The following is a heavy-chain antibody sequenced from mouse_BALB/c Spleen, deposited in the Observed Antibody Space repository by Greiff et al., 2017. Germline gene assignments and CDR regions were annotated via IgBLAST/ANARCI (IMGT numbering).Heavy chain of an antibody. J-gene: IGHJ4*01. V-gene: IGHV5-15*02. Sequence: EVQGVESGGGLVQPGGSRKLSCAASGFTFSDYGMAWVRQAPGKGPEWVAFISNLAYSIYYADTVTGRFTISRENAKNTLYLEMSSLRSEDTAMYYCARLPPGYAMDYWGQGTSVTVSS. CDR1: GFTFSDYG. CDR2: ISNLAYSI. CDR3: ARLPPGYAMDY.